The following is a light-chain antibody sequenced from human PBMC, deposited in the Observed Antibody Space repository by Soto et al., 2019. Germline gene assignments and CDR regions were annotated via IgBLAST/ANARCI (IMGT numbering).Light chain of an antibody. CDR2: GAS. Sequence: EIVLTQSPGTLSLSPGERATLSCRASQSVSSSDLAWYQRKPGQAPRLLIYGASSRATGIPDRFSGSGSGTDFTLTISRLEPEDFAVYYCQQYGSSPVTFGPGTKVDIK. J-gene: IGKJ3*01. CDR1: QSVSSSD. CDR3: QQYGSSPVT. V-gene: IGKV3-20*01.